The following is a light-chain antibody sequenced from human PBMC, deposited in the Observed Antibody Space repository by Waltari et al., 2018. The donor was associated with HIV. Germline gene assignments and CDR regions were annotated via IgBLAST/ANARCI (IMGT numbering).Light chain of an antibody. Sequence: QSALTQPRSMSGSPGQSVPIPCTGTSSDVCAYNYVSWYQQHPGKAPKLMIYDVNKRPSGVPDRFSGSKSGNTASLTISGLQAEDEADYYCCSYAGSSPYVFGTATKVTVL. CDR3: CSYAGSSPYV. V-gene: IGLV2-11*01. J-gene: IGLJ1*01. CDR1: SSDVCAYNY. CDR2: DVN.